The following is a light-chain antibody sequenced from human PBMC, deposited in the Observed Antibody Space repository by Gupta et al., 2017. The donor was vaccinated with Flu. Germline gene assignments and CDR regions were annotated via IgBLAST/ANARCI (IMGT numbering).Light chain of an antibody. CDR1: QSINSW. J-gene: IGKJ2*01. CDR2: QAS. Sequence: SLLSPSLLDRVTITIRASQSINSWLAWYQQKPGRAPKLLIYQASLLDRGVPSTFSGSGSATEVTLTISCLQPDDFAASYCQQYCCSSAYTFGQGTKLEIK. CDR3: QQYCCSSAYT. V-gene: IGKV1-5*03.